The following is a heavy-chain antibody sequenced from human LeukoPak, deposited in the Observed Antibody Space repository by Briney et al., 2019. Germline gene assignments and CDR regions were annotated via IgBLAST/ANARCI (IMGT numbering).Heavy chain of an antibody. CDR1: GFTFSSYA. J-gene: IGHJ4*02. D-gene: IGHD3-3*01. V-gene: IGHV3-30-3*02. CDR3: AKLAFYDFWSGFFDY. Sequence: PGGSLRLSCAASGFTFSSYAMHWVRQAPGKGLEWVAVISYDGSNKYYADSVKGRFTISRDNFKNTVYLQMSSLRAEDTAVYYCAKLAFYDFWSGFFDYWGQGALVTVSS. CDR2: ISYDGSNK.